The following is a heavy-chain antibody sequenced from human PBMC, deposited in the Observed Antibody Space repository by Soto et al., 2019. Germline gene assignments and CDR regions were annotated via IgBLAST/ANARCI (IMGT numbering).Heavy chain of an antibody. Sequence: QVQLVESGGGVVQPGRSLRLSCAASGFTFSSYGMHWVRQAPGKGLEWVAVIWYDGSNKYYADSVKGRFTISRDNSKNTLYLQMNSLRAEDTAVYYCARDRQAAAGMIDYWGQGTLVTVSS. CDR1: GFTFSSYG. D-gene: IGHD6-13*01. CDR2: IWYDGSNK. CDR3: ARDRQAAAGMIDY. J-gene: IGHJ4*02. V-gene: IGHV3-33*01.